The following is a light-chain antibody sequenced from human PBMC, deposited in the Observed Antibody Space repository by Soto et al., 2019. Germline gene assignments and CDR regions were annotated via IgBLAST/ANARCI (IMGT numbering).Light chain of an antibody. J-gene: IGKJ2*01. V-gene: IGKV3-20*01. CDR1: QSVSSSY. Sequence: EIVLTQSPGTLSLSPGERATLSCRASQSVSSSYLAWYQQKPGQAPRLLIYGASSRATGIPDRFSGSGSGTDFTLTISRLEPGDFAVYYCQQYGSSSLYTFGQGTKLEIK. CDR2: GAS. CDR3: QQYGSSSLYT.